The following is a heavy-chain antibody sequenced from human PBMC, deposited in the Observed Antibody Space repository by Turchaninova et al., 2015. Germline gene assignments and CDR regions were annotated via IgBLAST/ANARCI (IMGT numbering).Heavy chain of an antibody. D-gene: IGHD5-24*01. CDR1: GGPSSSYG. CDR2: IIPICGTA. J-gene: IGHJ4*02. Sequence: QVQLVQAGAEVKKPGSSVKVSAKASGGPSSSYGIRRVRQAPGQGLEWMGGIIPICGTANYAQKFQGRVTITADESTSTAYMELSSLRSEDTAVYYCACRRDGYNPDYWGQGTLVTVSS. V-gene: IGHV1-69*01. CDR3: ACRRDGYNPDY.